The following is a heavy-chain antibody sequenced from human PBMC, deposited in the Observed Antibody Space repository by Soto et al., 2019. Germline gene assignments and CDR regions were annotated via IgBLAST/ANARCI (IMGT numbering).Heavy chain of an antibody. J-gene: IGHJ4*02. Sequence: NPSETLSLTCTVSGYSISSGYYWGWIRQPPGKGLEWIGGIYHSGSTYNNPSLKSRVTISVDTSKNQFSLNLNSVTAADTAVYYCARTVSSRIFDSWGQGALVTVSS. CDR2: IYHSGST. CDR3: ARTVSSRIFDS. D-gene: IGHD4-17*01. V-gene: IGHV4-38-2*02. CDR1: GYSISSGYY.